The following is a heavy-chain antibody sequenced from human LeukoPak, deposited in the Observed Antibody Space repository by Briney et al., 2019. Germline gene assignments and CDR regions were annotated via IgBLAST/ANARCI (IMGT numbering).Heavy chain of an antibody. J-gene: IGHJ4*02. V-gene: IGHV4-34*01. CDR3: ARVHYDFLTGSSHLDY. Sequence: SETLSLTRAVYGGSFSGYYWSWIRQPPGKGLEWIGEINHSGSTNYNPSLKSRVTISVDTSKNQFSLKLSSVTAADTAVYYCARVHYDFLTGSSHLDYWGQGTLVTVSS. CDR2: INHSGST. CDR1: GGSFSGYY. D-gene: IGHD3-9*01.